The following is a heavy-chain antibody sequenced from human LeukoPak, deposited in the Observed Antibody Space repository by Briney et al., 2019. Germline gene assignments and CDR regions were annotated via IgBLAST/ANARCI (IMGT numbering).Heavy chain of an antibody. CDR2: ISSSSSYI. CDR1: GFTFSRYS. J-gene: IGHJ6*03. D-gene: IGHD3-9*01. CDR3: AKGGGFDWLNYYYMDV. Sequence: GGSLRLSCEASGFTFSRYSLTWVRQAPGKGLEWVSSISSSSSYIYYADSVKGRFTISRDNAKNSLYLQMNSLRAEDTAVYYCAKGGGFDWLNYYYMDVWGKGTTVIISS. V-gene: IGHV3-21*04.